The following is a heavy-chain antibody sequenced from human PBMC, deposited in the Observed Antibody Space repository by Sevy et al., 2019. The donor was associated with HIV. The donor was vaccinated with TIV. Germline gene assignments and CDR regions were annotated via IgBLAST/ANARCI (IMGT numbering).Heavy chain of an antibody. J-gene: IGHJ4*02. V-gene: IGHV3-11*06. Sequence: GGSLRLSCSASGFTFSDYYMNWIRQAPGKGLEWISYISFSSNYTMYADSVTGRFTISRDNAKNSLYLQMNSLRAEDTAVYYCARGQVGANLGTDYWGQGSLVTVSS. CDR3: ARGQVGANLGTDY. CDR1: GFTFSDYY. D-gene: IGHD1-26*01. CDR2: ISFSSNYT.